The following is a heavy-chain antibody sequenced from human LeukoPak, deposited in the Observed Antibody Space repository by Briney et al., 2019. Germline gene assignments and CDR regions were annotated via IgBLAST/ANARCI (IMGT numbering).Heavy chain of an antibody. V-gene: IGHV3-74*01. Sequence: GGSLRLSCAASGFTFSRYWIHWVRQAPGKGLEWVSRINPDGSTTTYADSVKGRCTISRDNVKNTVCLQMNSLRAEDTAVYYCARVLSGSWDWFDPWGQGTLVTVSS. D-gene: IGHD3-22*01. CDR1: GFTFSRYW. CDR2: INPDGSTT. CDR3: ARVLSGSWDWFDP. J-gene: IGHJ5*02.